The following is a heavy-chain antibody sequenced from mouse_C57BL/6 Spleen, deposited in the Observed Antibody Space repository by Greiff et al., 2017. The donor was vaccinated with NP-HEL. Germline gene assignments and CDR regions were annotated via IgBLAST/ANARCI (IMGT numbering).Heavy chain of an antibody. J-gene: IGHJ1*03. CDR3: ARHEGYGSSYWYFDV. CDR2: ISSGGSYT. CDR1: GFTFSSYG. V-gene: IGHV5-6*02. Sequence: DVMLVESGGDLVKPGGSLKLSCAASGFTFSSYGMSWVRQTPDKRLEWVATISSGGSYTYYPDSVKGRFTISRDNAKNTLYLQMSSLKSEDTAMYYCARHEGYGSSYWYFDVWGTGTTVTVSS. D-gene: IGHD1-1*01.